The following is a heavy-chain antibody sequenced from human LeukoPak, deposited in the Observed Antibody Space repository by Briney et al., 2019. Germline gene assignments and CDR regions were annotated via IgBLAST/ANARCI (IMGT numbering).Heavy chain of an antibody. Sequence: PGESLRLSCAASGFTFTTNAMTWVRQAPGRGLEWVSGVSAGAGSTYYADSVKGRFTISRDNSKNTLYLQTNSLRAEDTAVYYCAKVHSGGYYFDYWGQGTLVTVSS. V-gene: IGHV3-23*01. CDR1: GFTFTTNA. CDR2: VSAGAGST. D-gene: IGHD3-10*01. CDR3: AKVHSGGYYFDY. J-gene: IGHJ4*02.